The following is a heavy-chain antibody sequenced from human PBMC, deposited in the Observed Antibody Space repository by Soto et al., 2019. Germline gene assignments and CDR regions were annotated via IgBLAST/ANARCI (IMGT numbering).Heavy chain of an antibody. CDR1: GFSLSTSGVG. Sequence: QITLKESGPPLVKPTQTLTLTCTFSGFSLSTSGVGVGWIRQPPGKALEWLALIYWDDDKRYSPSLKSRLTITKDTSKNQVVLTMTNMDPVDTATYYCAHIGPWFGELIANLWGQGTLVTVSS. D-gene: IGHD3-10*01. V-gene: IGHV2-5*02. CDR2: IYWDDDK. CDR3: AHIGPWFGELIANL. J-gene: IGHJ5*02.